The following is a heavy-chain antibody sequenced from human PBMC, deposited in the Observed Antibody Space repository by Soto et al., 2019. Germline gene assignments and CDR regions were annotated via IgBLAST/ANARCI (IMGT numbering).Heavy chain of an antibody. CDR2: IYWDDDK. D-gene: IGHD3-9*01. V-gene: IGHV2-5*02. CDR1: GFSLSTSGVG. CDR3: AHRASYYDIFTGYYGWFDP. Sequence: QITLKESGPTLVKPTQTLTLTCTFSGFSLSTSGVGVGWIRQPPGKALEWLALIYWDDDKRYSPSLKSRLTISKDTSQHHVVLTITNMDPVDTTTYYCAHRASYYDIFTGYYGWFDPWGQGTLVTVSS. J-gene: IGHJ5*02.